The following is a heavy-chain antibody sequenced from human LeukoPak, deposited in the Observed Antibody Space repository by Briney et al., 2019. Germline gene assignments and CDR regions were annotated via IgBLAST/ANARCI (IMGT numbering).Heavy chain of an antibody. CDR1: GFTFSDYY. Sequence: GGSLRLSCAASGFTFSDYYMSWIRQAPGKGLEWASYISSSGSTIYYADSVKGRFTISRDNAKNSLYLQMNSLRAEDTAVYYCARGISSGYYSRVFDYWGQGTLVTVSS. CDR3: ARGISSGYYSRVFDY. CDR2: ISSSGSTI. J-gene: IGHJ4*02. V-gene: IGHV3-11*01. D-gene: IGHD3-22*01.